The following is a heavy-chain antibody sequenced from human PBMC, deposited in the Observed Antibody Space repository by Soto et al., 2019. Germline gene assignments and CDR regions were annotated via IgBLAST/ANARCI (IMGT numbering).Heavy chain of an antibody. V-gene: IGHV2-5*02. Sequence: QITLKESGPTLVKPTQTLTLTCTFSGFSLSTSEVGVGWIRQPPGKALEWLALIYWDDDKRYSPSLKSRLTITKDTSKNQVVLTITNTDPVDTATYYCAHVYGGYDNFDYWGQGTLVTVSS. CDR3: AHVYGGYDNFDY. J-gene: IGHJ4*02. D-gene: IGHD5-12*01. CDR1: GFSLSTSEVG. CDR2: IYWDDDK.